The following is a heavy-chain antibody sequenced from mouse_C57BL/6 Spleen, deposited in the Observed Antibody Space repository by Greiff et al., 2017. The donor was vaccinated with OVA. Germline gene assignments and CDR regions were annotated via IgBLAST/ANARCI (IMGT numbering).Heavy chain of an antibody. CDR1: GFTFSDYG. CDR3: AKLDLDY. Sequence: EVMLVESGGGLVKPGGSLTISCAASGFTFSDYGMHWVRQAPEKGLEWVAYISSGSSTIYYADTVKGRFTISRDNAKITLFLQMTSLRSEDTAMYYCAKLDLDYWGQGTTLTVSS. V-gene: IGHV5-17*01. CDR2: ISSGSSTI. J-gene: IGHJ2*01. D-gene: IGHD4-1*01.